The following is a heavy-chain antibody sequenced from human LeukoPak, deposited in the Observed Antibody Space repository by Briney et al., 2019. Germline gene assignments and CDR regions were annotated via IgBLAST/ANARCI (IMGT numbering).Heavy chain of an antibody. J-gene: IGHJ6*03. D-gene: IGHD3-16*02. V-gene: IGHV4-39*07. CDR2: INHSGST. Sequence: PSETLSLTCTVSGGSISSSSYYWGWIRQPPGKGLEWIGEINHSGSTNYNPSLKSRVTISVDTSKNQFSLKLSSVTAADTAVYYCARSENGQVGPYDYVWGSYRLDYYMDVWGKGTTVTISS. CDR3: ARSENGQVGPYDYVWGSYRLDYYMDV. CDR1: GGSISSSSYY.